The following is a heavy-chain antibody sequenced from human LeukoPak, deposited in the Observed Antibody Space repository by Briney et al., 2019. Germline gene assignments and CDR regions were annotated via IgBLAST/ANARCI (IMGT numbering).Heavy chain of an antibody. CDR1: GFTFKLYW. D-gene: IGHD6-25*01. J-gene: IGHJ4*02. V-gene: IGHV3-74*01. CDR2: INDDGSDT. CDR3: ARERPGSASAFDS. Sequence: GGSLRLSCAASGFTFKLYWMHWVRQVPGKRPVWVSRINDDGSDTIYADSVRGRFTISRDDAKNTVYLQMNNLRAEDTAVYYCARERPGSASAFDSWGQGTLVTVSS.